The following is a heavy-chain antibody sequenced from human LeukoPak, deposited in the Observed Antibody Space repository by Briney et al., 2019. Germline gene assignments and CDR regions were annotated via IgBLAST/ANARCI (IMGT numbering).Heavy chain of an antibody. CDR2: ISAYNGNT. CDR3: ARVSLMGYYDSSGPQGDFDY. Sequence: ASVKVSCKASGYTFTSYGISWVRQAPGQGLECMGWISAYNGNTNYAQKLQGRVTMTTDTSTSTAYMELRSLRSDDTAVYYCARVSLMGYYDSSGPQGDFDYWGQGTLVTVSS. D-gene: IGHD3-22*01. J-gene: IGHJ4*02. V-gene: IGHV1-18*01. CDR1: GYTFTSYG.